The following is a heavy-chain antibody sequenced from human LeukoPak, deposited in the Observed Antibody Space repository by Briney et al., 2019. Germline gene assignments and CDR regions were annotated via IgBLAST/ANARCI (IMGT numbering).Heavy chain of an antibody. CDR2: MNPNSGNT. Sequence: ASVKVSCKASGYTFTSYDINRVRQATGQGLEWMGWMNPNSGNTGYAQKFQGRVTMTRNTSISTAYMELSSLRSEDTAVYYCAIEGYYYDSSGYYTFDYWGQGTLVTVSS. CDR3: AIEGYYYDSSGYYTFDY. J-gene: IGHJ4*02. CDR1: GYTFTSYD. V-gene: IGHV1-8*01. D-gene: IGHD3-22*01.